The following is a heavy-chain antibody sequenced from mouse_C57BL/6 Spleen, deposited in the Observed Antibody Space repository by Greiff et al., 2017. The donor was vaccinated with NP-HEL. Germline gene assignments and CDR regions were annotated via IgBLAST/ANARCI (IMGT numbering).Heavy chain of an antibody. CDR2: ISYDGSN. CDR1: GYSITSGYY. J-gene: IGHJ2*01. CDR3: AREKDWEYYFDY. Sequence: EVKLQESGPGLVKPSQSLSLTCSVTGYSITSGYYWNWIRQFPGNKLEWMGYISYDGSNNYNPSLKNRISITRDTSKNQFFLKLNSVTTEDTATYYCAREKDWEYYFDYWGQGTTLTVSS. D-gene: IGHD4-1*01. V-gene: IGHV3-6*01.